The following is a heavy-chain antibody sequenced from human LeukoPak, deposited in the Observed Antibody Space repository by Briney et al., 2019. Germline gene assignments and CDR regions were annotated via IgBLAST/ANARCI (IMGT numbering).Heavy chain of an antibody. J-gene: IGHJ5*02. CDR2: IIPIFGTA. CDR1: GGTFSSCA. D-gene: IGHD2-2*01. CDR3: AREDYLGYCSSTSCYPFDP. V-gene: IGHV1-69*13. Sequence: SVKVSCKASGGTFSSCAISWVRQAPGQGLEWMGGIIPIFGTANYAQKFQGRVTITADESTSTAYMELSSLRSEDTAVYYCAREDYLGYCSSTSCYPFDPWGQGTLVTVSS.